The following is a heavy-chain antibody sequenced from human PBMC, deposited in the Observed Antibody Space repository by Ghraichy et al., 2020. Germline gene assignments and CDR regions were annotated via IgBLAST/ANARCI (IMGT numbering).Heavy chain of an antibody. V-gene: IGHV4-34*01. D-gene: IGHD5-24*01. J-gene: IGHJ6*02. CDR3: ARGTIRDRMEV. Sequence: SETLSLTCAVYGGTFSDYYWSWIRQPPGEGLEWIGDINHSGSTNYNASLKSRVIISLDTSKNQFSLKLRSVTAADTAVYYCARGTIRDRMEVWGQATTVTLSS. CDR2: INHSGST. CDR1: GGTFSDYY.